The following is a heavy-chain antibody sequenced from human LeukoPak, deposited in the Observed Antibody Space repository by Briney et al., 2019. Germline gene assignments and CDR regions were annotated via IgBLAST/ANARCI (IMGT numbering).Heavy chain of an antibody. V-gene: IGHV4-39*01. CDR3: ARHGGGNRSPRHRLIRPHSLAS. J-gene: IGHJ5*02. CDR1: GGSISSTSFY. Sequence: SETLSLTCTVSGGSISSTSFYWGWIRQPPGKGLEWIGSVYYTGSTYYNPSLKSRVTISVDTSKNRFSLKLSSVTAADTAVYYCARHGGGNRSPRHRLIRPHSLASWAQETLVTVSP. CDR2: VYYTGST. D-gene: IGHD1-14*01.